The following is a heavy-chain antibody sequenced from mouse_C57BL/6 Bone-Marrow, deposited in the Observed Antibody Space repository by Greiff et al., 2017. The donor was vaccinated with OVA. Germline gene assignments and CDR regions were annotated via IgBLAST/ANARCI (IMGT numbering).Heavy chain of an antibody. CDR2: ISYDGSN. CDR1: GYSITSGYY. CDR3: ARAPYGY. Sequence: EVHLVESGPGLVKPSQSLSLTCSVTGYSITSGYYWNWIRQFPGNKLEWMGYISYDGSNNYNPSLKNRISITRDTSKNQFFLKLNSVTTEDTATYYCARAPYGYWGQGTTLTVSS. V-gene: IGHV3-6*01. J-gene: IGHJ2*01. D-gene: IGHD1-1*01.